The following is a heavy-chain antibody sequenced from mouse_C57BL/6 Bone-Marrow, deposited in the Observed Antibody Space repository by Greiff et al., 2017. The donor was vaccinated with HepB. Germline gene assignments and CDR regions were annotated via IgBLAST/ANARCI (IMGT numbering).Heavy chain of an antibody. CDR2: IDPNSGGT. CDR1: GYTFTSYW. D-gene: IGHD2-4*01. V-gene: IGHV1-72*01. J-gene: IGHJ2*01. CDR3: ARYFHDYEGKNFDY. Sequence: QQSCKASGYTFTSYWMHWVKQRPGRGLEWIGRIDPNSGGTKYNEKFKSKATLTVDKPSSTAYMQLSSLTSEDSAVYYCARYFHDYEGKNFDYWGQGTTLTVSS.